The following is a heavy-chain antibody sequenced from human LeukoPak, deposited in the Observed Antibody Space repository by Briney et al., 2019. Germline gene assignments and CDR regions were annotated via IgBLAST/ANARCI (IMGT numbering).Heavy chain of an antibody. J-gene: IGHJ3*02. Sequence: SVTVSCKASGGTFSSYAISWVRQAPGQGLEWMGRIIPILGIANYAQKFQGRVTITADKSTSTAYMELSSLRSEDTAVYYCASIVGAHDAFDIWGQGTMVTVSS. CDR3: ASIVGAHDAFDI. CDR2: IIPILGIA. CDR1: GGTFSSYA. D-gene: IGHD1-26*01. V-gene: IGHV1-69*04.